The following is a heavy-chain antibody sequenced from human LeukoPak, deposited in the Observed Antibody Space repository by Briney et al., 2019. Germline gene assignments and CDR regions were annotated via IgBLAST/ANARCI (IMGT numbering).Heavy chain of an antibody. CDR1: GGSFSSYY. V-gene: IGHV4-34*01. CDR3: AFDTPLATG. D-gene: IGHD5-18*01. Sequence: SETLSLTCAVYGGSFSSYYWNWIRQPPGKGLEWIGEINHSGSTNYNPSLRSRVTISVDTSKNQFSLKLSSVTAADTAVYYCAFDTPLATGWGQGTLVTVSS. CDR2: INHSGST. J-gene: IGHJ4*02.